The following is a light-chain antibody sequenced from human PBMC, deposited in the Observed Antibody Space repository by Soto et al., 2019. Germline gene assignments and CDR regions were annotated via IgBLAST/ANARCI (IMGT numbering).Light chain of an antibody. CDR3: QQLNSYVWT. CDR1: QGISSY. V-gene: IGKV1-9*01. CDR2: AAS. J-gene: IGKJ1*01. Sequence: IQVTQSPSSLSASVGDRVTITCRASQGISSYLAWYQQKPVKAPKLLIYAASTLQSGVPSRFSGSGSGTDFTLTISSLQPEDFATYYCQQLNSYVWTFGQGTKVDIK.